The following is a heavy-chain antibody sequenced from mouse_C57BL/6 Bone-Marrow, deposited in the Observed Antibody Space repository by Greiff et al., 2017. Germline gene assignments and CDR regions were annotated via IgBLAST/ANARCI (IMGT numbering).Heavy chain of an antibody. CDR2: IYPRSGNT. CDR1: GYTFTSYG. CDR3: ARSGPFITTVEEDCPDY. V-gene: IGHV1-81*01. J-gene: IGHJ2*01. Sequence: QVQLKESGAELARPGASVKLSCKASGYTFTSYGISWVKQRTGQGLEWIGEIYPRSGNTYYNEQFKGQATLTADKSSSTAYMELRSLTSEDSAVYFCARSGPFITTVEEDCPDYWGQGTTLTVSS. D-gene: IGHD1-1*01.